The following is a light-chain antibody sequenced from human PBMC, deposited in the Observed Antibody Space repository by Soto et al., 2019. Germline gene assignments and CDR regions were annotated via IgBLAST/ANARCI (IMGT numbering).Light chain of an antibody. V-gene: IGKV3-20*01. Sequence: EILFTQSPGTLSLSPGERATLSCRASQSISSSYLAWYQQKPGQAPRLLVYGASSRATGIPDRFSGSGSGTDFTLTISRLEPEDFALYYCQQYSSTFWTFGQGTKVDIK. CDR3: QQYSSTFWT. CDR2: GAS. CDR1: QSISSSY. J-gene: IGKJ1*01.